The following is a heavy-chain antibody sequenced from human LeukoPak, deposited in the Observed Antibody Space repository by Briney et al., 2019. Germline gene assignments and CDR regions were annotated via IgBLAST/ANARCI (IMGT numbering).Heavy chain of an antibody. D-gene: IGHD5-12*01. Sequence: SETLSLTCTVSGGSISSYYWSWIRQPPGKGLEWIGEINHSGSTNYNPSLKSRVTISVDTSKNQFSLKLSSVTAADTAVYYCARGTGRRWLQFGGQGTLVTVSS. J-gene: IGHJ4*02. CDR3: ARGTGRRWLQF. CDR2: INHSGST. CDR1: GGSISSYY. V-gene: IGHV4-34*01.